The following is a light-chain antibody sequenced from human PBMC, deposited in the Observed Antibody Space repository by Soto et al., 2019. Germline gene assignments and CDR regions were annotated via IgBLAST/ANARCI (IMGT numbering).Light chain of an antibody. CDR2: DAS. V-gene: IGKV3-11*01. CDR3: QQRNYWPLT. CDR1: QSVSSY. J-gene: IGKJ4*01. Sequence: DIVLTQSPATLSLSPGERATLSCRASQSVSSYLAWYQQKPGQPPRLLIYDASNRGTGIPARFSGSGSGTDFTLTISSLEPVDFAVYYCQQRNYWPLTFGGGTKVEIK.